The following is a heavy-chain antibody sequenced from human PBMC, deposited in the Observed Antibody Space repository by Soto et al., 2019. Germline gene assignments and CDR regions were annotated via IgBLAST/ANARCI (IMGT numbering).Heavy chain of an antibody. Sequence: QVQLVESGGGVVQPGRSLRLSCAASGFTFSNYGMHWVRQAPGKGLEWVAVMSYDVSNRYYADSVKGRFTISRDNSKNTLYLQMSSLRPEDTAVYYCAKDRATVTTFDYWGQGTLVTVSS. J-gene: IGHJ4*02. CDR2: MSYDVSNR. CDR1: GFTFSNYG. D-gene: IGHD4-17*01. V-gene: IGHV3-30*18. CDR3: AKDRATVTTFDY.